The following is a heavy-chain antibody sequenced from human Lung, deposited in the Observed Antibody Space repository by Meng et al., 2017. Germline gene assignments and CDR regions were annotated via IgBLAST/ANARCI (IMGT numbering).Heavy chain of an antibody. J-gene: IGHJ4*02. D-gene: IGHD4-11*01. V-gene: IGHV4-34*01. CDR1: GGSFSDYY. CDR3: ARGPTTMAHDFDY. Sequence: QVPSQEWGAGLLKPSGTWSLHCVVSGGSFSDYYWSWIRQPPGKGLEWIGEINHSGSTNYNPSLESRATISVDTSQNNLSLKLSSVTAADSAVYYCARGPTTMAHDFDYWGQGTLVTVSS. CDR2: INHSGST.